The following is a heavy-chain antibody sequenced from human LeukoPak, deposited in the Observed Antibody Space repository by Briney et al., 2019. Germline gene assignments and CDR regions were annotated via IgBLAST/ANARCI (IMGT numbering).Heavy chain of an antibody. D-gene: IGHD3-10*01. CDR1: GGSISNYY. CDR2: IYYSGST. J-gene: IGHJ4*02. Sequence: SETLSLTCIVSGGSISNYYWSWIRQPPGKGLEWIGYIYYSGSTNYNPSLMSRVTISVDTSKNQFSLKLSSVTAADTAVYYCARIKGGSGSYCMGVVGYYFDYWGQGTLVTVSS. CDR3: ARIKGGSGSYCMGVVGYYFDY. V-gene: IGHV4-59*08.